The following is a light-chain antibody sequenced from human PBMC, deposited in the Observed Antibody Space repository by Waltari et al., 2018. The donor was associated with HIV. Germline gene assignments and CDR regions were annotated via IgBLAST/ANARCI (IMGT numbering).Light chain of an antibody. V-gene: IGKV1-39*01. CDR3: QQSYGTPS. J-gene: IGKJ2*03. CDR1: QNIKTF. CDR2: GPT. Sequence: DIHLTQSPPSLIGREEDKVVITCRASQNIKTFLNWYQHKSGRAPKLLISGPTTLNSGVPSRFTGSGSGTLFTLTINSLHPEDSATYYCQQSYGTPSFGQGTNLEIK.